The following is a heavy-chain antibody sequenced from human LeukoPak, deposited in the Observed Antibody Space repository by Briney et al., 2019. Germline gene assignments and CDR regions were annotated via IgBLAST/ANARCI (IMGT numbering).Heavy chain of an antibody. Sequence: ASVKVSCKASGYIFTDYAIHWLRQAPGQRPEWMGWMNGGNGNTKYSQKFQGRITLIRDTSATTAYMELSSLRHDDLAVYYCARGRGTSGSNRDFYYYYYMDVWGKGTTVTVSS. CDR2: MNGGNGNT. J-gene: IGHJ6*03. CDR3: ARGRGTSGSNRDFYYYYYMDV. D-gene: IGHD2-15*01. V-gene: IGHV1-3*01. CDR1: GYIFTDYA.